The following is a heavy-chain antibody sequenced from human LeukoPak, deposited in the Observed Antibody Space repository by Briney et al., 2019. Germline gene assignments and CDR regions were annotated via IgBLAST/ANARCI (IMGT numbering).Heavy chain of an antibody. J-gene: IGHJ3*02. CDR3: ARDTAMVTARRRFAFDI. CDR2: IYTSGST. V-gene: IGHV4-4*07. D-gene: IGHD5-18*01. Sequence: PSETLSLTCTVSGGPISSYYWSWIRQPAGKGLEWIGRIYTSGSTNYNPSLKSRVTMSVDTSKNQFSLKLSSVTAADTAVYYCARDTAMVTARRRFAFDIWGQGTMVTVSS. CDR1: GGPISSYY.